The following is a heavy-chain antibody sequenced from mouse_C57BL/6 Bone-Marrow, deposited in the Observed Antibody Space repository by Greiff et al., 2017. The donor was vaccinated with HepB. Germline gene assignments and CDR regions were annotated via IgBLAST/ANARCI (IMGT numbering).Heavy chain of an antibody. CDR2: ISSGGSYT. D-gene: IGHD2-12*01. Sequence: EVHLVESGGDLVKPGGSLKLSCAASGFTFSSYGMSWVRQTPDKRLEWVATISSGGSYTYYPDSVKGRFTISRDNAKNTLYLQMSSLKSEDTAMYYCARRYDAWFAYWGQGTLVTVSA. J-gene: IGHJ3*01. CDR3: ARRYDAWFAY. V-gene: IGHV5-6*01. CDR1: GFTFSSYG.